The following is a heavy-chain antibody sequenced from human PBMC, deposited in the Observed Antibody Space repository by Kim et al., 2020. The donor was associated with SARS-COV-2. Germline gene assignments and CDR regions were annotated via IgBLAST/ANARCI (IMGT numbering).Heavy chain of an antibody. J-gene: IGHJ4*02. CDR3: AKGPVGSSWYSLSFADY. CDR2: ISGSGGST. V-gene: IGHV3-23*01. D-gene: IGHD6-13*01. CDR1: GFTFSSYA. Sequence: GGSLRRSCAASGFTFSSYAMSWVRQAPGKGLEWVSAISGSGGSTYYADSVKGRFTISRDNSKNTLYLQMNSLRAEDTAVYYCAKGPVGSSWYSLSFADYWGQGTLVTVSS.